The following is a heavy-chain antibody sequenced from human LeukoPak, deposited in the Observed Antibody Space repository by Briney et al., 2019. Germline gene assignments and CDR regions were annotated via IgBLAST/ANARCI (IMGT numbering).Heavy chain of an antibody. CDR2: IYYSGST. CDR1: GFTVSSNY. V-gene: IGHV4-59*02. Sequence: GSLRLSCAASGFTVSSNYMSWVRQPPGKGLDWIGYIYYSGSTNYNPSLKSQVTISVDTSKNQFSLKLSSVTAADTAVYYCARGSYHRTIDYWGQGTLVTVSS. J-gene: IGHJ4*02. D-gene: IGHD1-26*01. CDR3: ARGSYHRTIDY.